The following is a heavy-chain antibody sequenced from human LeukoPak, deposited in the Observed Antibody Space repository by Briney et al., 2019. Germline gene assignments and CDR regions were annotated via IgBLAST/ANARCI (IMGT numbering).Heavy chain of an antibody. J-gene: IGHJ5*02. CDR3: ARGERDGYNYDSRFDP. CDR2: MNPNSGNT. Sequence: ASVKVSCKASGYTFTSYDINWVRQATGQGLEWMGWMNPNSGNTGYAQKFQGRVTMTRNTSISTAYMELSSLRSEDTAVYYCARGERDGYNYDSRFDPWGQGTLVTVSS. CDR1: GYTFTSYD. V-gene: IGHV1-8*01. D-gene: IGHD5-24*01.